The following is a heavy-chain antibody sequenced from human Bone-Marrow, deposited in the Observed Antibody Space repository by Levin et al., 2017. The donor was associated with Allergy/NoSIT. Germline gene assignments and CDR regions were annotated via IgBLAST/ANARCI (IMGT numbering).Heavy chain of an antibody. CDR3: TTTTTVVTPVRTNPDWYFDL. Sequence: GGSLRLSCAASGFTFSGSAMHWVRQASGKGLEWVGRIRSKANSYATAYAASVKGRFTISRDDSKNTAYLQMNSLKTEDTAVYYCTTTTTVVTPVRTNPDWYFDLWGRGTLVTVSS. V-gene: IGHV3-73*01. CDR1: GFTFSGSA. CDR2: IRSKANSYAT. J-gene: IGHJ2*01. D-gene: IGHD4-23*01.